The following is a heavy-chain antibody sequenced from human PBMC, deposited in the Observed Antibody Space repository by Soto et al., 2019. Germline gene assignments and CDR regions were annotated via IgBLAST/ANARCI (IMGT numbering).Heavy chain of an antibody. J-gene: IGHJ4*02. CDR2: INPNSGGT. CDR1: GYTFTGYY. V-gene: IGHV1-2*04. D-gene: IGHD3-10*01. CDR3: ARSALLAGLDY. Sequence: ASVKVSCKASGYTFTGYYMHWVRQAPGQGLEWMGWINPNSGGTNYAQKFQGWVTMTRDTSISTAYMELSRLRSDDTAVYYWARSALLAGLDYWGQGTLVTVSS.